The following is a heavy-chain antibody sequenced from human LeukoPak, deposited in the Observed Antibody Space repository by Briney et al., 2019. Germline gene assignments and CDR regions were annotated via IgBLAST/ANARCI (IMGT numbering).Heavy chain of an antibody. CDR3: AKKGLVGATDLRAFDY. D-gene: IGHD1-26*01. CDR1: GFTFSSYA. CDR2: ISYDGSNK. J-gene: IGHJ4*02. V-gene: IGHV3-30-3*02. Sequence: GGSLRLSCAASGFTFSSYAMHWVRQAPGKGLEWVAVISYDGSNKYYADSVKGRFTISRDNSKNTLYLQMNSLRVEDTAIYYCAKKGLVGATDLRAFDYWGQGTLVTVSS.